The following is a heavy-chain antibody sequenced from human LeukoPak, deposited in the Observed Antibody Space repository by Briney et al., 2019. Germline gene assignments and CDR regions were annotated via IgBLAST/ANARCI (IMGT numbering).Heavy chain of an antibody. D-gene: IGHD2-21*02. CDR1: GFTFSSYP. CDR2: ITSDGGST. V-gene: IGHV3-64*01. J-gene: IGHJ4*02. CDR3: ARVGWPGGDQSRYFDY. Sequence: PGGSRRLSCVGSGFTFSSYPMHWVRQAPGKGLEYVSAITSDGGSTYYANSVEGRFTISRDNSKNTLYLQMGSLRPEDMAVYYCARVGWPGGDQSRYFDYWGQGALVADSS.